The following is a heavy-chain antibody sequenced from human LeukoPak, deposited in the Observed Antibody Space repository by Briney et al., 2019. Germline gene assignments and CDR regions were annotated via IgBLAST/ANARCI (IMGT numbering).Heavy chain of an antibody. V-gene: IGHV3-48*03. Sequence: GGSLRLSCAASGFTFSSYEMNWVRQAPGKGLEWVSYISSSGSTIYYADSVKGRFTISRDNAKNSLYLQLNSLRAENTAVYYCARDLSLDVAPYYYGMDVWGQGTTVTVSS. CDR3: ARDLSLDVAPYYYGMDV. CDR2: ISSSGSTI. CDR1: GFTFSSYE. J-gene: IGHJ6*02. D-gene: IGHD3-16*01.